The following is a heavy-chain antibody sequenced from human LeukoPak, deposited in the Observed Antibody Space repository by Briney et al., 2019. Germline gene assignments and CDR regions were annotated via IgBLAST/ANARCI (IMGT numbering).Heavy chain of an antibody. CDR1: GGSISSSSYY. V-gene: IGHV4-39*07. CDR3: ARAPMTTVTTNDH. CDR2: IYYSGST. Sequence: KPSETLSLTCTVSGGSISSSSYYWGWIRQPPGKGLEWIGSIYYSGSTYYNPSLKSRVTISVDTSKNQFSLKLSSVTAADTAVYYCARAPMTTVTTNDHWGQGTLVTVSA. J-gene: IGHJ4*02. D-gene: IGHD4-17*01.